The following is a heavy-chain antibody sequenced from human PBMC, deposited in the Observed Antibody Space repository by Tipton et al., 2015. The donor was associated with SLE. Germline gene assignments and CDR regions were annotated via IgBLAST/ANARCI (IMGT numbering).Heavy chain of an antibody. CDR3: ARDINYDILTGYPHGFDY. D-gene: IGHD3-9*01. Sequence: SLRLSCAASGFTFSSYSMNWVRQAPGKGLEWVSSISSSSSYIYYADSVKGRFTISRDNAKNSLYLQMNSLRAEDTAVYYCARDINYDILTGYPHGFDYCGQGTLVTVSS. J-gene: IGHJ4*02. V-gene: IGHV3-21*03. CDR1: GFTFSSYS. CDR2: ISSSSSYI.